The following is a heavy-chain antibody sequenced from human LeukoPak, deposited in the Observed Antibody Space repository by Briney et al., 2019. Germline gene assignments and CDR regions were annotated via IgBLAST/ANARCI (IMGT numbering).Heavy chain of an antibody. CDR2: IYYSGST. CDR1: GGSISSSNYY. V-gene: IGHV4-39*01. CDR3: AGQYDFWSGSGQKNWFDP. J-gene: IGHJ5*02. D-gene: IGHD3-3*01. Sequence: SETLSLTCTVSGGSISSSNYYWGWIRQPPGKGLEWIGSIYYSGSTYYNPSLMSRVTISVDTSKNQFSLKVSSVTAADTAVYYCAGQYDFWSGSGQKNWFDPWGQGTLVTVSS.